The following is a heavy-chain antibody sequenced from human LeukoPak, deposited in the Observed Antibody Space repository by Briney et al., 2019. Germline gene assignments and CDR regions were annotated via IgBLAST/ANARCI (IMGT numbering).Heavy chain of an antibody. Sequence: PGGSLRLSCAASGFTFSSYSMNWVRQAPGKGLEWVSSISSSSSYIYYADSVKGRFTISRDNAKNSLYLQMNSLRAEDTAVYYCASCYYDSSGYRDYWGQGTLVTVSS. CDR2: ISSSSSYI. J-gene: IGHJ4*02. V-gene: IGHV3-21*01. CDR1: GFTFSSYS. D-gene: IGHD3-22*01. CDR3: ASCYYDSSGYRDY.